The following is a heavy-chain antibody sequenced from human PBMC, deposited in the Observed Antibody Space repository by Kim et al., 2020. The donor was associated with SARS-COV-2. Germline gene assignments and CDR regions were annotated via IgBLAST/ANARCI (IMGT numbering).Heavy chain of an antibody. CDR2: IRSGGGDTT. Sequence: GGSLRLSCATSGFTFSSYSMNWVRRAPGRGLEWVAYIRSGGGDTTYYAASVKGRFTILRDNAKNSLHLQMDGLRDEDTAPYYCLRTPHAFDYWGQGTLAT. V-gene: IGHV3-48*02. CDR3: LRTPHAFDY. CDR1: GFTFSSYS. J-gene: IGHJ4*02. D-gene: IGHD2-15*01.